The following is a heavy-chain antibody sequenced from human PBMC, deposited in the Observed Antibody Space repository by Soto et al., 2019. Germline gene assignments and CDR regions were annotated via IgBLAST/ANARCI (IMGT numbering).Heavy chain of an antibody. CDR1: GDSTSTYS. Sequence: QVQLQESGPGLVKPSETLSLTCTFSGDSTSTYSWNWIRQPAGKGLEWIGRIYTTGSSNYNPSLESRIDMSVDPSKNQFFLKVSSVTAADTAVYYCAGAAYNYGPFDSWGQGPLVTVSS. J-gene: IGHJ4*02. V-gene: IGHV4-4*07. D-gene: IGHD5-18*01. CDR3: AGAAYNYGPFDS. CDR2: IYTTGSS.